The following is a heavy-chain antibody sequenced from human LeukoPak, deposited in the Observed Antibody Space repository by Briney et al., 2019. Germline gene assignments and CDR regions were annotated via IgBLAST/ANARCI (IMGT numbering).Heavy chain of an antibody. Sequence: GGSLRLSCAASGFTFSSYSMNWVRQAPGKGLEWVSYITSSSSTIYYADSVKGRFTISRDNAKNSLYLQMNSLSNEDTAVYYCTRDPHALDFWGQGTLVTVSS. CDR2: ITSSSSTI. V-gene: IGHV3-48*02. CDR3: TRDPHALDF. J-gene: IGHJ4*02. CDR1: GFTFSSYS.